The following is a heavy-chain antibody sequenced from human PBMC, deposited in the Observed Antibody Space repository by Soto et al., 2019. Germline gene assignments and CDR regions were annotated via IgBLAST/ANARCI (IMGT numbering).Heavy chain of an antibody. Sequence: SVKVSCKASGGTFSSYAISWVRQAPGQGLEWMGGIIPIFGTANYAQKFQGRVTITADKSTSTAYMELSSLRSEDTAVYYCARDRDIVVVPDALDIWGQGTRVTVSS. J-gene: IGHJ3*02. CDR2: IIPIFGTA. V-gene: IGHV1-69*06. D-gene: IGHD2-2*01. CDR1: GGTFSSYA. CDR3: ARDRDIVVVPDALDI.